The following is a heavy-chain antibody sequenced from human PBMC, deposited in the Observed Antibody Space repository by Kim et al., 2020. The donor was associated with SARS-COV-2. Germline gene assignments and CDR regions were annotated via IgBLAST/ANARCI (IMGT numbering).Heavy chain of an antibody. D-gene: IGHD4-4*01. V-gene: IGHV4-34*01. CDR2: SGST. Sequence: SGSTNYNPSLKSRVTISVDTSKNQFSLKLSSVTAADTAVYYCATVTPGDYWGQGTLVTVSS. CDR3: ATVTPGDY. J-gene: IGHJ4*02.